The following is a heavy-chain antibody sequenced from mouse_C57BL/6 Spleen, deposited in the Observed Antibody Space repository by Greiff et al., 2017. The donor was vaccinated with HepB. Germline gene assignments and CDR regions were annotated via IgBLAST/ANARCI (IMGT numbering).Heavy chain of an antibody. V-gene: IGHV1-62-2*01. CDR2: FYPGSGSI. Sequence: VQLKESGAELVKPGASVKLSCKASGYTFTEYTIHWVKQRSGQGLEWIGWFYPGSGSIKYNEKFKDKATLTADKSSSTVYMELSRLTSEDSAVYFCARHEEDYYGSSSWLAYWGQGTLVTVSA. D-gene: IGHD1-1*01. CDR3: ARHEEDYYGSSSWLAY. CDR1: GYTFTEYT. J-gene: IGHJ3*01.